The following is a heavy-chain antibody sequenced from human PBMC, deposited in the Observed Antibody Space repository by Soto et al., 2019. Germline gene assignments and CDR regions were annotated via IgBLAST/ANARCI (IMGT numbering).Heavy chain of an antibody. Sequence: QITLKESGPTLVKPTQTLTLTCTFSGFSLTTRGVAVGWIRQPPGKALEWLAVIYWDDDKRHNPSLRNRLTITKETSKNQVVLTLTNMDPVDTATYYCAHGDGSLGRDWFDPWGQGTLVTVSS. CDR1: GFSLTTRGVA. D-gene: IGHD3-10*01. J-gene: IGHJ5*02. V-gene: IGHV2-5*02. CDR3: AHGDGSLGRDWFDP. CDR2: IYWDDDK.